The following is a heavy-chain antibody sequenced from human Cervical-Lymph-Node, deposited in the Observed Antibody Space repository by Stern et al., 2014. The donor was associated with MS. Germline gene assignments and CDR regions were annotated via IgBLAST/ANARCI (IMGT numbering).Heavy chain of an antibody. CDR3: AKGGSGSYLD. Sequence: VQLGQSGGGVVQPGRSLRLSCAASGFAFRRYALPWVRQAPGKGLALVALISYDGRDKYYTDSVTGLFTVSRDISNNTVDLEMNSLRLEDTAVYYCAKGGSGSYLDWGQGSLVTVSS. D-gene: IGHD1-26*01. CDR1: GFAFRRYA. J-gene: IGHJ4*02. V-gene: IGHV3-30*10. CDR2: ISYDGRDK.